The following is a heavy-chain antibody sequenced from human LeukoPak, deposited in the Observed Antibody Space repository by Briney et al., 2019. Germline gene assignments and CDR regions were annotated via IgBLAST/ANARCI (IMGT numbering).Heavy chain of an antibody. V-gene: IGHV1-18*01. D-gene: IGHD3-22*01. CDR2: ISAYNGNT. J-gene: IGHJ4*02. CDR3: ARDAPVRDYYDSSGYAY. Sequence: ASVKVSCKASGYTFTSYGISWVRQAPGQGLEWMGWISAYNGNTNYAQKLQGRVTMTTDTSTSTAYMELRSLRSDDTAVYYCARDAPVRDYYDSSGYAYWSQGTLVTVSS. CDR1: GYTFTSYG.